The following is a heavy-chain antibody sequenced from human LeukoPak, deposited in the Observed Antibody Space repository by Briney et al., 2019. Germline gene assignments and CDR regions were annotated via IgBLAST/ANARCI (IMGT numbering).Heavy chain of an antibody. CDR1: GFTFSSYA. V-gene: IGHV3-30-3*01. CDR3: ARDSDYYYYGMDV. J-gene: IGHJ6*02. Sequence: PGGSLRLSCAASGFTFSSYAMHWVRQAPGKGLEWVAVISYDGSNKYYADSVKGRFTISRDNSKNTLCLQMNSLRAEDTAVYYCARDSDYYYYGMDVWGQGTTVTVSS. CDR2: ISYDGSNK.